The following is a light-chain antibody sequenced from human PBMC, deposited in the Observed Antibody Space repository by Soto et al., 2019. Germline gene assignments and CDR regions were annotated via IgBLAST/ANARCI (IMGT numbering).Light chain of an antibody. CDR3: QQLHGYPIT. V-gene: IGKV4-1*01. J-gene: IGKJ5*01. Sequence: DIVVTQSPASLAVSLGERATINCQSSRIVSCNSNNKSYLPWYQQKPGQPPKLLIYWASTRESGVPDRFSGSGSGTDFTLTISSLQAEDFATYYCQQLHGYPITFGQGTRLEIK. CDR2: WAS. CDR1: RIVSCNSNNKSY.